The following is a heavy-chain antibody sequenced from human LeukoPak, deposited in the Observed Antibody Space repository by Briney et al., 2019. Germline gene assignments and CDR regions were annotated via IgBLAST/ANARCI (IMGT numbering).Heavy chain of an antibody. V-gene: IGHV4-59*01. CDR3: ARVWDYYGSGSYYRGWFDP. D-gene: IGHD3-10*01. CDR1: GGSISSYY. CDR2: IYYSGST. Sequence: SETLSLTCTVSGGSISSYYWSWIRQPPGKGLEWIGYIYYSGSTNYNPSLKSRVTISVDTSKNQFSLKLSSVTAADTAVYYCARVWDYYGSGSYYRGWFDPWGQGTLVTVAS. J-gene: IGHJ5*02.